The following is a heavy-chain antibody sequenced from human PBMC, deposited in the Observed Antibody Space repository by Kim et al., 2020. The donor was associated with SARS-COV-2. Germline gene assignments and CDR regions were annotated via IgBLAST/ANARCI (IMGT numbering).Heavy chain of an antibody. Sequence: GGSLRLSCAASGFAFSIFEMHWVRQAPGKGLQWLSFISNSGTIIHYADSVKGRFTISRDNAKNALYLQMNSLRVEDTAVYYCAGDIRSSASVSYYWGRGTRVSVST. D-gene: IGHD2-2*01. J-gene: IGHJ4*02. CDR3: AGDIRSSASVSYY. CDR1: GFAFSIFE. CDR2: ISNSGTII. V-gene: IGHV3-48*03.